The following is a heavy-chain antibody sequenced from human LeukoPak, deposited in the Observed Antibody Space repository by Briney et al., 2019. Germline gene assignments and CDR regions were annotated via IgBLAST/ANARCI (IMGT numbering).Heavy chain of an antibody. J-gene: IGHJ5*02. D-gene: IGHD2/OR15-2a*01. CDR2: IYYSGST. V-gene: IGHV4-39*01. Sequence: SETLSLNCTVSGGSISSSSYYWGWIRQPPGKGLEWIGSIYYSGSTYYNPSLKSRVTISVDSSKNQFSLKLTSVTAADTAVYYCARQAQILNWFDPWGQGTLVTVSS. CDR1: GGSISSSSYY. CDR3: ARQAQILNWFDP.